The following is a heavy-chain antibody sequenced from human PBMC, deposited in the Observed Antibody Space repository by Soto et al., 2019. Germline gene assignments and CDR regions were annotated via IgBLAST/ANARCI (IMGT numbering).Heavy chain of an antibody. V-gene: IGHV3-33*01. CDR3: ARGEGTDSRSWYVPFDY. Sequence: QVQLVESGGGVVQPGRSLRLSCAASGFTFSSYGMHWVRQAPGKGLEWVAVIWYDGSNKYYEDSVKGRFTISRDNSKNTLYLQMNSLRAEDTALYYCARGEGTDSRSWYVPFDYWGQGTRVTVSS. D-gene: IGHD6-13*01. J-gene: IGHJ4*02. CDR1: GFTFSSYG. CDR2: IWYDGSNK.